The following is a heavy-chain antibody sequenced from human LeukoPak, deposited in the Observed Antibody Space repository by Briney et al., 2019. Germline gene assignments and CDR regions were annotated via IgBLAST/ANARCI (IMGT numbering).Heavy chain of an antibody. CDR2: MNPNSGNT. J-gene: IGHJ5*02. D-gene: IGHD6-19*01. Sequence: ASVKVSCKASGYTFTGYYMHWVRQAPGQGLEWMGWMNPNSGNTGYAQKFQGRVTMTSDTSISTAYLDLSSLTSEDTAVYYCARNPPTSGWLDPWGQGTLVTVSS. CDR3: ARNPPTSGWLDP. CDR1: GYTFTGYY. V-gene: IGHV1-8*02.